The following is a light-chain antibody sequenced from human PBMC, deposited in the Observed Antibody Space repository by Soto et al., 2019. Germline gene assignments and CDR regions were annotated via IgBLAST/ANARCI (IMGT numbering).Light chain of an antibody. CDR1: SSNIGRNP. J-gene: IGLJ2*01. CDR3: GTWDSSLSAEV. Sequence: QSVLTQPPSVSAASEQKVTISCSGSSSNIGRNPVSWYQQLPGTAPKLLIYDNNNRPSGIPDRFSASKSGTSATLGITGLQTGDEADYYCGTWDSSLSAEVFGGGTKLTVL. V-gene: IGLV1-51*01. CDR2: DNN.